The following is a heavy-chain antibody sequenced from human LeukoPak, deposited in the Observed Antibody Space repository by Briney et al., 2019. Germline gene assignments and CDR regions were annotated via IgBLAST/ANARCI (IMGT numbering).Heavy chain of an antibody. J-gene: IGHJ4*01. CDR2: ISGNGVGT. CDR3: ARATDSIFWSGYSH. V-gene: IGHV3-23*01. D-gene: IGHD3-3*01. Sequence: GGSLRLSCAASGFSFSTYAMSWVRQAPGKGLEWVSSISGNGVGTYYADPVKGRFSISRDNSKNTLYLLMDRLRAEDTAVYYCARATDSIFWSGYSHWGQGALVTVSS. CDR1: GFSFSTYA.